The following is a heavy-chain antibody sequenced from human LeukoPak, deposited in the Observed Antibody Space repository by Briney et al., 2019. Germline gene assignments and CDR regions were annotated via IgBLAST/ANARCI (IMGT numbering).Heavy chain of an antibody. D-gene: IGHD2-2*01. CDR1: GGSISSYY. CDR2: IYYSGST. V-gene: IGHV4-59*08. J-gene: IGHJ6*02. Sequence: SETLSLTCTVSGGSISSYYWSWIRQPPGKGLEWIGYIYYSGSTNYNPSLKSRVTISVDTSKNQFSLKLSSVTAADTAVYYCARRGVVVPAAMDYYYYYGMDVWGQGTTVTVSS. CDR3: ARRGVVVPAAMDYYYYYGMDV.